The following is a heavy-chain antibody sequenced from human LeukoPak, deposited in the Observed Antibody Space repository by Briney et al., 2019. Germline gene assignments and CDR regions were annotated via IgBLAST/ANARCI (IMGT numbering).Heavy chain of an antibody. J-gene: IGHJ3*02. Sequence: GGSLRLSCSASGFTFSSFAMHWVRQAPGKGLEYISAITTNGGSTYYADSVKGRFTISRDNSKNTVYLQLSGLRAEDTAVYYCVKVAAAGIGAFDIWGQGTMVTVSS. D-gene: IGHD6-13*01. V-gene: IGHV3-64D*06. CDR1: GFTFSSFA. CDR2: ITTNGGST. CDR3: VKVAAAGIGAFDI.